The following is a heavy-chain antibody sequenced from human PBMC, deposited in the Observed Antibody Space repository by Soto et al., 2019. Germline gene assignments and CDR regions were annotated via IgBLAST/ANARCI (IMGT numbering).Heavy chain of an antibody. CDR1: GYSFTSYW. CDR3: ARTNAYDSSGYYY. V-gene: IGHV5-51*01. J-gene: IGHJ4*02. Sequence: GEALKISCKGSGYSFTSYWIGWGRQRPGKGLEWMVIIYHGDSDTRYSPSFQGQVTISAVKSISTPYLQWSTLKASDSALYYCARTNAYDSSGYYYWGQGTLVTVSS. CDR2: IYHGDSDT. D-gene: IGHD3-22*01.